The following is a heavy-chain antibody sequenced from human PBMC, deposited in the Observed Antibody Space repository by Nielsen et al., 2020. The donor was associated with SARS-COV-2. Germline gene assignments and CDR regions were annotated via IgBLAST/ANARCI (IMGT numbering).Heavy chain of an antibody. CDR3: AREGYCSSTSCYNYYYGMDV. Sequence: WIRQPPGKGLEWIGYIYYSGSTYSNPSLKSRVTISVDTSKNQFSLKLSSVTAADTAVYYCAREGYCSSTSCYNYYYGMDVWGQGTTVTVSS. V-gene: IGHV4-31*02. J-gene: IGHJ6*02. D-gene: IGHD2-2*02. CDR2: IYYSGST.